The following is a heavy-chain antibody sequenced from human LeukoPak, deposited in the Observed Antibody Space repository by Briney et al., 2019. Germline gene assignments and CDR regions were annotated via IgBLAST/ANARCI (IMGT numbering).Heavy chain of an antibody. Sequence: GGSLRLSCAASGFTFSSYSMNWVRQAPGKGLEWVSYISSSSSTIYYADSVKGRFTISRDNAKNSLYPQMNSLRDEDTAVYYCARDGNGGYSGYDTRNYYGMDVWGQGTTVTVSS. J-gene: IGHJ6*02. CDR3: ARDGNGGYSGYDTRNYYGMDV. V-gene: IGHV3-48*02. CDR1: GFTFSSYS. D-gene: IGHD5-12*01. CDR2: ISSSSSTI.